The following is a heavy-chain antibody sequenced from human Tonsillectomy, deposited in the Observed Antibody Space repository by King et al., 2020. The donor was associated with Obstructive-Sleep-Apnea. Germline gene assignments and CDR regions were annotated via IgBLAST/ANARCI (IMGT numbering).Heavy chain of an antibody. V-gene: IGHV4-59*01. CDR2: IYDSGNT. J-gene: IGHJ4*02. CDR3: ARAQSPYDYVWGSLNRVRVFDF. CDR1: GGSISGSY. Sequence: VQLQESGPGLVKPSETLSLTCSVSGGSISGSYWSWSRQPPGKGLEWIAYIYDSGNTKNNPSLKSRVTISVDTSKNQFSLKMSSVTAADTAVYFCARAQSPYDYVWGSLNRVRVFDFWGQGSLVTVSS. D-gene: IGHD3-16*01.